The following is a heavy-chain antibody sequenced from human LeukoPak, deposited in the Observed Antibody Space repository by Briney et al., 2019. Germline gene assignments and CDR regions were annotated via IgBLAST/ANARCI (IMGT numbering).Heavy chain of an antibody. J-gene: IGHJ5*02. V-gene: IGHV4-31*03. D-gene: IGHD6-19*01. CDR1: GGSISSGGYY. Sequence: MTSQTLSLTCTVPGGSISSGGYYWSWIRQHPGKGLEWIGYIYYSGSTYYNPSLKSRVTISVDTSKNQFSLKLSSVTAADTAVYYCARYYSSGWYWFDPWGQGTLVTVSS. CDR2: IYYSGST. CDR3: ARYYSSGWYWFDP.